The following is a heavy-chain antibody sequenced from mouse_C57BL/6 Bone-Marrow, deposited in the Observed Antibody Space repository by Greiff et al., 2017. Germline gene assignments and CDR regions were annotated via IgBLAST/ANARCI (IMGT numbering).Heavy chain of an antibody. CDR1: GFTFSDYG. CDR3: ARGGTVVATGAMDD. D-gene: IGHD1-1*01. J-gene: IGHJ4*01. V-gene: IGHV5-17*01. CDR2: ISSGSSTI. Sequence: EVHLVASGGGLVKPGGSLKLSCAASGFTFSDYGMHWVRQAPEKGLEWVAYISSGSSTIYYADTVQGRFTISRDNAKNTLFLQMTSLRSEDTAMDYCARGGTVVATGAMDDWGQGTSVTVSS.